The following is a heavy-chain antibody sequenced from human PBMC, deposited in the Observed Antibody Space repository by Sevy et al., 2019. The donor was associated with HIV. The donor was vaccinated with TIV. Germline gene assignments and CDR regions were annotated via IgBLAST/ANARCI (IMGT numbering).Heavy chain of an antibody. CDR1: GGSINSDH. V-gene: IGHV4-59*08. CDR2: VYYTGGT. Sequence: SETLSLTCTVSGGSINSDHWNWIRQPPGKGLEWVGYVYYTGGTNYNPSLKNRVTISVDRTKNQSSVKHTSVTTADTAVYDCARRNDFDIWGQGTMVTVSS. J-gene: IGHJ3*02. CDR3: ARRNDFDI.